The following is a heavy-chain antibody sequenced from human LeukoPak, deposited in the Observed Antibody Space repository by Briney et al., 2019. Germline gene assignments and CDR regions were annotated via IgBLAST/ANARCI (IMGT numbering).Heavy chain of an antibody. D-gene: IGHD7-27*01. J-gene: IGHJ4*02. CDR2: ISYDGSNK. Sequence: PGRSLRLSCAASGFTFSSYAMHWVRQAPGKGLEWVAVISYDGSNKYYADSVKGRFTISRDNSKNTLYLQMNSLRAEDTAVYYCASNSGFDYWGQGTLVTVSS. CDR1: GFTFSSYA. CDR3: ASNSGFDY. V-gene: IGHV3-30-3*01.